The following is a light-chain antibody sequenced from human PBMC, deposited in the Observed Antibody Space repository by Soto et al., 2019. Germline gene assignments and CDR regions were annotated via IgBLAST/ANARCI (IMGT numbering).Light chain of an antibody. Sequence: QPVLTQPPSASGTPGQRVIISCSGSNSNIGTYTVNWYQQLPGTARKLLIYTDYQRPSGVPDRFSGSRSGTSASLAISGLQSEDEADYYCASWDDSLSGGVFGGGTKVTVL. CDR3: ASWDDSLSGGV. J-gene: IGLJ3*02. V-gene: IGLV1-44*01. CDR1: NSNIGTYT. CDR2: TDY.